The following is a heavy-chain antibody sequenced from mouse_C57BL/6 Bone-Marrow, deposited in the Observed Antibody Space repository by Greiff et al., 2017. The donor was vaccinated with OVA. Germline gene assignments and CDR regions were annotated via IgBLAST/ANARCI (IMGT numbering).Heavy chain of an antibody. CDR1: GSSITSGNY. CDR3: ARGRRIRGGYFDC. V-gene: IGHV3-6*01. CDR2: ISYDGSN. Sequence: VQLKQSGPGLVKPSQSLSLTCSVAGSSITSGNYWYWIRQLPGNKPECMGDISYDGSNNYNPSLKNRITFTRDTSKSQFFLKLKSVTTEDTASYYCARGRRIRGGYFDCWGQGTTLTVSS. J-gene: IGHJ2*01. D-gene: IGHD3-2*02.